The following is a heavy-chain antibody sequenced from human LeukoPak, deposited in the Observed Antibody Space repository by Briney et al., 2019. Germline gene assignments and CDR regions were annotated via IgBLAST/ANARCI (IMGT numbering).Heavy chain of an antibody. V-gene: IGHV1-2*02. CDR3: ARVPSWTITGTLVVRFDP. CDR2: INPNSGGT. D-gene: IGHD1-7*01. Sequence: GASVKVSCKASGYTFTGYYMHWVRQAPGQGFEWMGWINPNSGGTNYAQKFQGRVTMTRDTSISTAYMELSRLRSDDTAVYYCARVPSWTITGTLVVRFDPWGQGTLVTVSS. CDR1: GYTFTGYY. J-gene: IGHJ5*02.